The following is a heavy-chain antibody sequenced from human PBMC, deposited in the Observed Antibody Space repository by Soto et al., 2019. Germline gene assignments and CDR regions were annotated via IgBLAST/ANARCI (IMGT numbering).Heavy chain of an antibody. CDR3: ASGPSSKVGYDWFDP. Sequence: ASVKVSCKASGYTFTSYAMHWVRQAPGQRLEWMGWINAGNGNTKYSQKFQGRVTITRDTSASTAYMELSSLRSEDSGVYYCASGPSSKVGYDWFDPWGQGTLVTVSS. V-gene: IGHV1-3*01. D-gene: IGHD5-12*01. CDR1: GYTFTSYA. CDR2: INAGNGNT. J-gene: IGHJ5*01.